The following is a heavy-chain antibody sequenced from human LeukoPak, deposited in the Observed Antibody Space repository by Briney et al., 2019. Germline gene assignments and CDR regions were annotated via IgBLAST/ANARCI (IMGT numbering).Heavy chain of an antibody. Sequence: PGGSLRLSCAASGFTVSNNYMSWVHQAPGKGLEWVSVIHSGGTTNYADSVQGRFTISRDNSKTMVYLHMNSLRAEDTAVYYCARDSDSGYGPFASWGQGTLVTVSS. V-gene: IGHV3-53*01. CDR2: IHSGGTT. J-gene: IGHJ4*02. CDR3: ARDSDSGYGPFAS. CDR1: GFTVSNNY. D-gene: IGHD5-12*01.